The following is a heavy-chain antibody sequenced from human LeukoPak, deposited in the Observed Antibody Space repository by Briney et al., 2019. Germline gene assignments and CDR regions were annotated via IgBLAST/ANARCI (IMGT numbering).Heavy chain of an antibody. CDR1: GGSISSYY. CDR3: ARYGGSSPYYYMDV. J-gene: IGHJ6*03. V-gene: IGHV4-59*01. Sequence: SETLSLTCTVSGGSISSYYRSWIRQPPGKGLEWIGYIYYSGSTNFNPSLKSRVSISVDTSKNQISLKLSSVTAADTAVYYCARYGGSSPYYYMDVWGKGTTVTVSS. D-gene: IGHD1-26*01. CDR2: IYYSGST.